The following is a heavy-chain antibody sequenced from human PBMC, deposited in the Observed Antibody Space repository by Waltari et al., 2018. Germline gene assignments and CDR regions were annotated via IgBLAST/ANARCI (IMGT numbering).Heavy chain of an antibody. V-gene: IGHV4-34*01. D-gene: IGHD3-10*01. Sequence: QVQLQQWGAGLLKPSETLSLTCAVYGGSFSGYYWSWIRQPPGQGLEWIGEINHSGSTNYNPTRKSLVTRTVDTSKNQLSPKRSSVTAAETAVYYGARKGYYYGAGSRNWFDPWGQGTLVTVSS. J-gene: IGHJ5*02. CDR2: INHSGST. CDR3: ARKGYYYGAGSRNWFDP. CDR1: GGSFSGYY.